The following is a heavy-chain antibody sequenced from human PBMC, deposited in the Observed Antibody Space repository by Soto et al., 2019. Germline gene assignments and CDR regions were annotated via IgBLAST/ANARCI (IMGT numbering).Heavy chain of an antibody. V-gene: IGHV4-59*08. D-gene: IGHD1-26*01. CDR1: GGSISSYY. CDR2: ISDSGST. CDR3: FKLSSGGYYIMAY. J-gene: IGHJ4*01. Sequence: PSETLSLTCTVSGGSISSYYWSWIRQPPGKGLEWIGYISDSGSTNYNPSLKSRVTISVDMSRNQFSLKLNSLIAADTAVYYCFKLSSGGYYIMAYWGQGTLVPVSS.